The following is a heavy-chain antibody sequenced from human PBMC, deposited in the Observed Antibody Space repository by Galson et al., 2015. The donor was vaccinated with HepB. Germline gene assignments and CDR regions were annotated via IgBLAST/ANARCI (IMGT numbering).Heavy chain of an antibody. CDR2: IRYDGSDK. J-gene: IGHJ6*03. CDR3: AKGDRGTYYYCDV. V-gene: IGHV3-30*02. Sequence: SLRLSCAASGFTFSGCGMHWVRQAPGKGLEWVAFIRYDGSDKYYVDSVKGRFTISRDNYKNTVSLQMNSLRPEDTAVYYCAKGDRGTYYYCDVWGQGTTVTVSS. D-gene: IGHD1-26*01. CDR1: GFTFSGCG.